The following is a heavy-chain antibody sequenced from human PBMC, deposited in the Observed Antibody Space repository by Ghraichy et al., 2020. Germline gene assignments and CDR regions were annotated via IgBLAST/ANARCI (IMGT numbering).Heavy chain of an antibody. CDR2: IKQDGSEK. CDR3: ARDKAYGDSHDS. D-gene: IGHD4-17*01. V-gene: IGHV3-7*01. J-gene: IGHJ4*02. Sequence: GGSLRLSCAASGFTFSNYWMSWVRQAPGKGLEWVANIKQDGSEKYYVGSVKGRFTISRDNAKNSLYLQMNSLRAEDTAVYYCARDKAYGDSHDSCGQGTLVTVSS. CDR1: GFTFSNYW.